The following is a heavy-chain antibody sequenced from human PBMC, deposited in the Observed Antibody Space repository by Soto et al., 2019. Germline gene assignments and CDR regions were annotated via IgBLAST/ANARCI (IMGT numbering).Heavy chain of an antibody. J-gene: IGHJ4*02. Sequence: SVKVSCKASGFTFTSSAMQWVRQARGQRLEWIGWIVVGSGNTNYAQKFQERVTITRDMSTSTAYMELSSLRSEDTAVYYCAADPYYYDSSGPLLFDYWGQGTLVTVSS. CDR3: AADPYYYDSSGPLLFDY. V-gene: IGHV1-58*02. CDR1: GFTFTSSA. D-gene: IGHD3-22*01. CDR2: IVVGSGNT.